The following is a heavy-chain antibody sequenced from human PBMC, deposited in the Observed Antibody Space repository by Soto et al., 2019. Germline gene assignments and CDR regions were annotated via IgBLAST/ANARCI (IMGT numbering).Heavy chain of an antibody. D-gene: IGHD3-10*02. CDR2: INGGNGDT. V-gene: IGHV1-3*01. J-gene: IGHJ3*02. CDR1: GYTFTTYP. CDR3: VRDLFHHRESLVPNAFDI. Sequence: ASVKVSCKASGYTFTTYPIHWVRQAPGQRLEWIGWINGGNGDTKYSQKFQCRVTITTDTSTSTAYMELRSLRSEVTAVYYCVRDLFHHRESLVPNAFDIWGKGTMVTVSS.